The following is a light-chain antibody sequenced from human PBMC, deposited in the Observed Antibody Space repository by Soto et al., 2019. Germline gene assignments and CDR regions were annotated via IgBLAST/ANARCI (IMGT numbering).Light chain of an antibody. CDR1: SSDVGAYNY. Sequence: QSALTQPASVSGSPGQSITISCTGTSSDVGAYNYVSWYQQHPGKAPKLMIYDVNIRPSGVSNRFSGSKSRNTASLTISGLQAEDEVDYYCTSWTTSTTMKFGGGTKLTVL. J-gene: IGLJ2*01. V-gene: IGLV2-14*01. CDR2: DVN. CDR3: TSWTTSTTMK.